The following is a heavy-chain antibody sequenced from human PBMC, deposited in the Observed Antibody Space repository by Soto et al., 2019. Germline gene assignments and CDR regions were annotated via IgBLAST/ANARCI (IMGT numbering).Heavy chain of an antibody. CDR2: IYYTGTT. CDR1: TDSISDSNYY. CDR3: ARRRRYCVDGLCWGDWFDP. V-gene: IGHV4-39*01. J-gene: IGHJ5*02. D-gene: IGHD2-15*01. Sequence: QVQLQESGPGLVKPSETLSLTCTVSTDSISDSNYYWGWIRQPPGKGLEWIGSIYYTGTTYFNPSLRSRVTISINNPGDPFSLKLSSVTAADTAVYYCARRRRYCVDGLCWGDWFDPWGQGTLVTVSS.